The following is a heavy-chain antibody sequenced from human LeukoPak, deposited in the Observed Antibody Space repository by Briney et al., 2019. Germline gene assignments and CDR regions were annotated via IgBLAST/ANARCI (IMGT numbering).Heavy chain of an antibody. CDR1: GSSISLHH. J-gene: IGHJ3*02. CDR3: ARIQPSCPGLGFCSFDI. V-gene: IGHV4-59*11. D-gene: IGHD3-3*01. Sequence: PSETLSLTCSVSGSSISLHHWTWIRQAPGEGLEWMGYIYYRGTTNYSPSLKNRLTMSVDTSKHQISLKLTSVTAADTAVYYCARIQPSCPGLGFCSFDIWGQGTLATVSS. CDR2: IYYRGTT.